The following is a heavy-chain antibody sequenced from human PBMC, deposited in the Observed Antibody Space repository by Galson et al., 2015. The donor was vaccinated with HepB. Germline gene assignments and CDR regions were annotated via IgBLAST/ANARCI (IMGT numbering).Heavy chain of an antibody. D-gene: IGHD2-15*01. CDR1: RGSISTYY. J-gene: IGHJ4*02. CDR3: AREQAESCTGSICYRRFDD. V-gene: IGHV4-59*01. CDR2: IFYNGNT. Sequence: LSLTCTVSRGSISTYYWSWIRQPPGKGLEWIGYIFYNGNTNYNPSLKSRVTISVDSAKNQFSLKLTSVTPADTAVYYCAREQAESCTGSICYRRFDDWGQGTLVTVSP.